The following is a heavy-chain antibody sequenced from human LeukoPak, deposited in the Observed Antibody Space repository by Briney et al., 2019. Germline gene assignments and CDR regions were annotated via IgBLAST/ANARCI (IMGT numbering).Heavy chain of an antibody. CDR1: GGSISGYY. D-gene: IGHD3-22*01. CDR2: IYYSGST. V-gene: IGHV4-59*01. J-gene: IGHJ5*02. Sequence: KSSETLSLTCTVSGGSISGYYWSWIRQPPGKGLEWIGYIYYSGSTNYNPSLKSRVTISVDTSKNQFSLKLSSVTAADTAVYYCASVKYYYDSSGYPGWFDPWGQGTLVTVSS. CDR3: ASVKYYYDSSGYPGWFDP.